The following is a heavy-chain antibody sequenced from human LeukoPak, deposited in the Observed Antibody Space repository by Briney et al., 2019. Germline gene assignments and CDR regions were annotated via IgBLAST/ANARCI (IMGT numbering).Heavy chain of an antibody. J-gene: IGHJ3*02. CDR3: AREPDYDILTGHDAFDI. D-gene: IGHD3-9*01. CDR1: GGSISSGDYY. Sequence: SQTLSLTCTVSGGSISSGDYYWSWIRQPPEKGLEWVGYIYYSGSTYYNPSLKSRVTISVDTSKNQFSLKLSSVTAADTAVYYCAREPDYDILTGHDAFDIWGQGTMVTVSS. CDR2: IYYSGST. V-gene: IGHV4-30-4*01.